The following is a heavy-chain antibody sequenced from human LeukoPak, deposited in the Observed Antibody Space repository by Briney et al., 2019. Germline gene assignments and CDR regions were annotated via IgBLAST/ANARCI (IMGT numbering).Heavy chain of an antibody. CDR1: GGSFSGYY. J-gene: IGHJ4*02. CDR2: INHSGST. V-gene: IGHV4-34*01. Sequence: SETLSLTCAVYGGSFSGYYWSWIRQPPGKGLEWIGEINHSGSTNYNPSLKSRVTISVDTSKNQFSLKLSSVTAADTAVYYYARALVDRVTMVRGAFDYWGQGTLVTVSS. CDR3: ARALVDRVTMVRGAFDY. D-gene: IGHD3-10*01.